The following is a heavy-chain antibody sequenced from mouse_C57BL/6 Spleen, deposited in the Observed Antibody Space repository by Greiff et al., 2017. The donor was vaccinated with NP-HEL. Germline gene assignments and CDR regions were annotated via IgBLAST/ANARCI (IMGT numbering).Heavy chain of an antibody. CDR3: ARNDYDFFDY. Sequence: QVQLQQSGAELVRPGTSVKVSCKASGYAFTNYLIEWVKQRPGQGLEWIGVINPGSGGTNYNEKFKGKATLTADKSSSTAYMQLSSLTSEDSAVYFCARNDYDFFDYWGQGTTLTVSS. CDR1: GYAFTNYL. V-gene: IGHV1-54*01. D-gene: IGHD2-4*01. CDR2: INPGSGGT. J-gene: IGHJ2*01.